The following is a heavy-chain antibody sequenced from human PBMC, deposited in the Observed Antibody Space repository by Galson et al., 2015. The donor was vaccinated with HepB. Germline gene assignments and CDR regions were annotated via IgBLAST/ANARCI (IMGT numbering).Heavy chain of an antibody. D-gene: IGHD3-22*01. CDR1: GFSLRNARLG. V-gene: IGHV2-26*01. CDR2: IFSNDEK. CDR3: ARTPYYYDSSGYYYFDY. J-gene: IGHJ4*02. Sequence: PALVKPTQTLTLTCTVSGFSLRNARLGVSWIRQPPGKALEWLAHIFSNDEKSYSTSLKSRLTISKDTSKSQVVLTMTNMDPVDTATYYCARTPYYYDSSGYYYFDYWGQGTLVTVSS.